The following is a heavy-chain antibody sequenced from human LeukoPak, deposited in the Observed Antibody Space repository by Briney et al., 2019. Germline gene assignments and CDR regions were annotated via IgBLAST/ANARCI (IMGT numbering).Heavy chain of an antibody. Sequence: GGSLRLSCAASGFTFSTYIISWVRQAPGKGLEWVSAISGSGDNIYYTDSVKGRFTVSRDNSKNTLYLQMNSLRTEDTAVYYCAKDRAFVSGAGAFDIWGQGTKVTVS. CDR1: GFTFSTYI. CDR3: AKDRAFVSGAGAFDI. D-gene: IGHD3-10*01. V-gene: IGHV3-23*01. J-gene: IGHJ3*02. CDR2: ISGSGDNI.